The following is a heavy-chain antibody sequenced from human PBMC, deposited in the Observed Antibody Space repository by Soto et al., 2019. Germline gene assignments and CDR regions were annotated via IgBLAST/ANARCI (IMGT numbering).Heavy chain of an antibody. Sequence: QVQLVESGGGVVQPGRSLRLSCAASGFTFSSYGMHWVRQAPGKGLEWVAVISYDGSNKYYADSVKGRFTISRDNSTNALYLQMNSLRAEDTAVYYCAKEGGGFGEYTPHYYYYGMDVWGQGTTVTVSS. J-gene: IGHJ6*02. CDR2: ISYDGSNK. D-gene: IGHD3-10*01. CDR3: AKEGGGFGEYTPHYYYYGMDV. V-gene: IGHV3-30*18. CDR1: GFTFSSYG.